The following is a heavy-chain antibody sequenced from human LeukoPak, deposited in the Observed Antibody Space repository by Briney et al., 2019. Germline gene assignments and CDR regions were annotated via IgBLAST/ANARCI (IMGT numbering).Heavy chain of an antibody. J-gene: IGHJ4*02. CDR2: IYDSGYT. D-gene: IGHD3-22*01. Sequence: PSETLSLTCTVSGGSISSYYWSWIRQPPGKGLEWIGHIYDSGYTNYNPSLKSRVIISVDTSKTKFSLKLTSVTAADTAVYYCARVTDYYDSSGYYYPVFDYWGQGTLVTVSS. CDR3: ARVTDYYDSSGYYYPVFDY. V-gene: IGHV4-59*01. CDR1: GGSISSYY.